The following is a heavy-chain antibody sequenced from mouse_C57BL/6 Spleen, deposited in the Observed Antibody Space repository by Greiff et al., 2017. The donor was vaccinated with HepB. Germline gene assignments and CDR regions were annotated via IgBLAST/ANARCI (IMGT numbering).Heavy chain of an antibody. CDR3: ARRDYSNFYWYFDV. J-gene: IGHJ1*03. CDR2: ISSGSSTI. Sequence: EVQLVESGGGLVKPGGSLKLSCAASGFTFSDYGMHWVRQAPEKGLEWVAYISSGSSTIYYADTGKGRFTISRDNAKNTLFLQMTSLRAEDTAMYYCARRDYSNFYWYFDVWGTGTTVTVSS. CDR1: GFTFSDYG. D-gene: IGHD2-5*01. V-gene: IGHV5-17*01.